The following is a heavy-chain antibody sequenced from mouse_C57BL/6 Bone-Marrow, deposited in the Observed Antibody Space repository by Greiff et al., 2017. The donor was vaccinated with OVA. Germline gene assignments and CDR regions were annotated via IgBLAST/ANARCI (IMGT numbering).Heavy chain of an antibody. J-gene: IGHJ4*01. V-gene: IGHV10-1*01. D-gene: IGHD2-2*01. CDR3: VRIYYGYDEGYAMDY. CDR1: GFSFNTYA. Sequence: DAGGGLVQPKGSLKLSCAASGFSFNTYAMNWVRQAPGKGLEWVARIRSKSNNYATYYADSVKDRFTISRDDSESMLYLQMNNLKTEDTDMYYCVRIYYGYDEGYAMDYWGQGTSVTVSS. CDR2: IRSKSNNYAT.